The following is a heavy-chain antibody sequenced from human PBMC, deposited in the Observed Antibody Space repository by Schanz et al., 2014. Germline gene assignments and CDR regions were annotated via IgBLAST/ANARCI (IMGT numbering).Heavy chain of an antibody. CDR2: ISYDGVNT. CDR1: GFPFSSYA. J-gene: IGHJ3*02. V-gene: IGHV3-30-3*02. CDR3: AKCIGWYGRCAFDI. Sequence: QVQLVESGGGVVQPGGSLRLSCAASGFPFSSYALHWVRQAPGKGLEWVAVISYDGVNTYYADSVKGRFTISRDNSKNTLYLQMNSLIAEDTAVYYCAKCIGWYGRCAFDIWGQGTMVTVSS. D-gene: IGHD6-19*01.